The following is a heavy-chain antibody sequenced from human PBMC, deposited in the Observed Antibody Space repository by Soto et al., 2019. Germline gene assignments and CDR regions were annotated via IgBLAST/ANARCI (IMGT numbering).Heavy chain of an antibody. CDR2: IYYSGST. D-gene: IGHD3-22*01. Sequence: QLQLQESGPGLVKPSETLSLTCTVSGGSIRGSTSYWGWIRQPPGKGLEWIGSIYYSGSTYYNPSLKSRDTISVDTAKNQFSLKLSSVTAADTAVYYCAIPGGHYDSSGFYHYYGMDVWGQGTTVTVSS. V-gene: IGHV4-39*01. CDR1: GGSIRGSTSY. J-gene: IGHJ6*02. CDR3: AIPGGHYDSSGFYHYYGMDV.